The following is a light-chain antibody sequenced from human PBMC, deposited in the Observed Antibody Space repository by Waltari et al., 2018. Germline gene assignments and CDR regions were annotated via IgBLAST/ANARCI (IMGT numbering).Light chain of an antibody. J-gene: IGKJ1*01. V-gene: IGKV3-15*01. Sequence: EIVMTQSPATLSVSPGERATLSCRASQRVSSKLAWYQQKPGQAPRLLIYGAATRATGIPARFSGSGSGPEFTLTISSLQYEDFAVYYCQQYNNWPPWWTFGQGTKVEIK. CDR3: QQYNNWPPWWT. CDR1: QRVSSK. CDR2: GAA.